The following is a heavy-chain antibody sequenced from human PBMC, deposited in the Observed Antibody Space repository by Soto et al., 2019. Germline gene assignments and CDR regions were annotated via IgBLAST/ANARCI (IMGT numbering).Heavy chain of an antibody. D-gene: IGHD3-3*01. CDR2: FDPEDGET. CDR1: GCTLTELS. Sequence: ASVKVSCKVSGCTLTELSMHWVRQAPGKGLEWMGGFDPEDGETIYAQKFQGRVTMTEDTSTDTAYMELSSLRSEDTAVYYCATSSVNYDFWSGYSHWGQGTLVTVSS. J-gene: IGHJ4*02. CDR3: ATSSVNYDFWSGYSH. V-gene: IGHV1-24*01.